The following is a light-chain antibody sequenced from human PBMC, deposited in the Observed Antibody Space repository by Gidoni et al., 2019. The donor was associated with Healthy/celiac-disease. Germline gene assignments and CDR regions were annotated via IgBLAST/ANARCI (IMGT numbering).Light chain of an antibody. V-gene: IGKV1-39*01. J-gene: IGKJ2*01. Sequence: MLMTQSPSSLAASVGDRVTITCPASQSISSYVNWYQQKPGKAPKLLIYASSSLQSGLPSRFSGSGSGTDFTLTISSLPHEYSATYYCQQSYSTPRTFGQGTKLEIK. CDR2: ASS. CDR3: QQSYSTPRT. CDR1: QSISSY.